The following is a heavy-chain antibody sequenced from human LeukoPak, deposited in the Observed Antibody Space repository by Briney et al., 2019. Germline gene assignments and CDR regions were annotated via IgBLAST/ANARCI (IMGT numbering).Heavy chain of an antibody. CDR1: GFTFSRYW. Sequence: PGGSLRLSCAASGFTFSRYWIHWVRQAPGKGLVWVSQINNDGSDTIYADSVKGRFAMSRDNAKNTVFLQMGGLRAEDTAVYYCARGGFSHAFDVWGQGTTVTVSS. V-gene: IGHV3-74*01. D-gene: IGHD2/OR15-2a*01. J-gene: IGHJ3*01. CDR2: INNDGSDT. CDR3: ARGGFSHAFDV.